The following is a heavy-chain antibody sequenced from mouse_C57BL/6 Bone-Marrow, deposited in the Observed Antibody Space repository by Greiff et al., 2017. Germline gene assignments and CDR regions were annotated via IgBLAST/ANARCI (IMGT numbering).Heavy chain of an antibody. J-gene: IGHJ3*01. V-gene: IGHV5-17*01. CDR2: ISSGSSTI. Sequence: EVQGVESGGGLVKPGGSLKLSCAASGFTFSDYGMHWVRPAPEKGLEWVAYISSGSSTIYYADKVKGRFAISRDNAKNTLFLQMTSLRSEDTAMYYCALYYGNYGFAYWGQGTLVTVSA. D-gene: IGHD2-1*01. CDR1: GFTFSDYG. CDR3: ALYYGNYGFAY.